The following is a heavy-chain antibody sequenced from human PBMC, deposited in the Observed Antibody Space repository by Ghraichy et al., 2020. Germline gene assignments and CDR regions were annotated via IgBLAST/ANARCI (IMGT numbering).Heavy chain of an antibody. CDR2: ISGSGGST. CDR3: AKGVRVAPRYNWFDP. D-gene: IGHD3-3*01. J-gene: IGHJ5*02. CDR1: GFTFSSYA. V-gene: IGHV3-23*01. Sequence: GGSLRLSCAASGFTFSSYAMSWVRQAPGKGLEWVSAISGSGGSTYYADSVKGRFTISRDNSKNTLYLQMNSLRAEDTAVYYCAKGVRVAPRYNWFDPWGQGTLVTVSS.